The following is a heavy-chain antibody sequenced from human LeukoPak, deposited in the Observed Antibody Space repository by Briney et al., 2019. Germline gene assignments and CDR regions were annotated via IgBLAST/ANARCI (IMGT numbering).Heavy chain of an antibody. CDR3: ARKLRYSRNFDY. CDR2: IYYSGST. CDR1: GGSISSYY. J-gene: IGHJ4*02. Sequence: ASETLSLTCTVSGGSISSYYWSWIRQPPGKGLEWIGYIYYSGSTNYNPSLKSRVTISVDTSKNQFSLKLSSVTAADTAVYYCARKLRYSRNFDYWGQGTLVTVSS. D-gene: IGHD3-9*01. V-gene: IGHV4-59*12.